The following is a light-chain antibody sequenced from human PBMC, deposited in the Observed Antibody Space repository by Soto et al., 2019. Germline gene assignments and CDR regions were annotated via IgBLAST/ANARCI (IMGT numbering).Light chain of an antibody. CDR2: EVD. J-gene: IGLJ1*01. CDR1: SSDVDAYNR. V-gene: IGLV2-18*02. CDR3: NSYTTSNTYV. Sequence: QSALTQPPSVSGSPGQSVAISCTGTSSDVDAYNRVSWYQQSPGTAPKLIIYEVDNRPSGVPDRFSGSTSGNTASLTISGLQAEDEADYYCNSYTTSNTYVFGTGTKVTVL.